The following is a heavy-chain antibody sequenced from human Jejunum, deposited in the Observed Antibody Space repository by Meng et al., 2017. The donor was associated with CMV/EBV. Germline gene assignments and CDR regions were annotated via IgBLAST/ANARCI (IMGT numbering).Heavy chain of an antibody. CDR1: GFTVSPDS. J-gene: IGHJ3*02. V-gene: IGHV3-53*01. CDR3: ARFSIVGRTNAFDI. Sequence: SGFTVSPDSMSWVRQAPGKGLEWVSSIYIGSSTDYADSVKGRFTISRDNPKNTLILQMNNLRPEDTALYYCARFSIVGRTNAFDIWGHGTRVTVSS. D-gene: IGHD1-26*01. CDR2: IYIGSST.